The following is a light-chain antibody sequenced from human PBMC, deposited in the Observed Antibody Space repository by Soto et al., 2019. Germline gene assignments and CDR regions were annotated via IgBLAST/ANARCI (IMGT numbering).Light chain of an antibody. CDR2: AAS. J-gene: IGKJ1*01. V-gene: IGKV3-15*01. Sequence: EIVMTQSPATLSVSPGEGATLSCRASQSVYSKLAWYQQKPGQAPRLLIYAASTRAPGVPLRFSGSGSGTEFTLTISSLQSEDFAVYYCQQYNNWPPVTFGQGTKVEIK. CDR1: QSVYSK. CDR3: QQYNNWPPVT.